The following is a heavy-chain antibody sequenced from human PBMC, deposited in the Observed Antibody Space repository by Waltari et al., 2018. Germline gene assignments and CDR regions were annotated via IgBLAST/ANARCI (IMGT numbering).Heavy chain of an antibody. Sequence: QVQLVQSGAEVKKPGASAKVSCKASGYTFTGYYMHWVRQAPGQGLEWMGRINPNSGGTNYAQKCQGRVTMTRDTSISTAYMELSRLRSDDTAVYYCATLPWDYGDSIDYWGQGTLVIVSS. D-gene: IGHD4-17*01. CDR3: ATLPWDYGDSIDY. CDR1: GYTFTGYY. CDR2: INPNSGGT. V-gene: IGHV1-2*06. J-gene: IGHJ4*02.